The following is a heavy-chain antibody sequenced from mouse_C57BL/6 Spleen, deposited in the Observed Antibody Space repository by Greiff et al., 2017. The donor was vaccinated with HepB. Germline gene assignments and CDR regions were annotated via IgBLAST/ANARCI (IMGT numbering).Heavy chain of an antibody. Sequence: VQLKESGPGLVKPSQSLSLTCSVTGYSITSGYYWNWIRQFPGNKLEWMGYISDDGSNNYNPSLKNRISITRDKSKNQFYLKLNPVTTEDTATYYCARFFITTVVRYFDYWGQGTTLTVSS. V-gene: IGHV3-6*01. CDR2: ISDDGSN. CDR3: ARFFITTVVRYFDY. CDR1: GYSITSGYY. J-gene: IGHJ2*01. D-gene: IGHD1-1*01.